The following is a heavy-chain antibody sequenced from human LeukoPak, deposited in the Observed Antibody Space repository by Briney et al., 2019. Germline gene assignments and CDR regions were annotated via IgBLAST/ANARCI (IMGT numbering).Heavy chain of an antibody. J-gene: IGHJ4*02. V-gene: IGHV1-2*02. CDR1: GYTFTGYY. Sequence: ASVKVSCKASGYTFTGYYMHWVRQAPGQGLEWMGWTNPNSGGTNYAQKFQGRVTMTRDTSISTAYMELSRLRSDDTAVYYCARGGLRQLVITYYFDYWGQGTLVTVSS. D-gene: IGHD5-12*01. CDR3: ARGGLRQLVITYYFDY. CDR2: TNPNSGGT.